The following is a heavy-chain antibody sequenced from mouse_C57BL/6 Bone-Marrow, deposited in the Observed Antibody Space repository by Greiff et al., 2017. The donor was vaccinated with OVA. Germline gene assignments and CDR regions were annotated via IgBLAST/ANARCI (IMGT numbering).Heavy chain of an antibody. J-gene: IGHJ4*01. CDR3: AKTGYYGNPDYAMDY. Sequence: QVQLKESGPGLVQPSQSLSITCTVSGFSLTSYGVHWVRQSPGKGLEWLGVIWRGGSTDYNAAFMSRLSITKDNSKSQVFFKMNSLQADDTAIYYCAKTGYYGNPDYAMDYWGQGTSVTVSS. D-gene: IGHD2-1*01. CDR2: IWRGGST. V-gene: IGHV2-5*01. CDR1: GFSLTSYG.